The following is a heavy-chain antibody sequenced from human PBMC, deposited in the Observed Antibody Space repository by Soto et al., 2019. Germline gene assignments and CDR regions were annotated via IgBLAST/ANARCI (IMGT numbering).Heavy chain of an antibody. V-gene: IGHV3-53*04. J-gene: IGHJ4*02. Sequence: EVQLVESGGGLVQPGGSLRLSCAVSGMYVTDYYMSWVRQAPGKGLEWVAVIYSGGRTFYGDSVKGRFTISRQNSNNTLYLQMSSLRSEDTAVYYCARGGCSCTCNSNEFDYWGQGTLVSVS. D-gene: IGHD2-2*01. CDR1: GMYVTDYY. CDR2: IYSGGRT. CDR3: ARGGCSCTCNSNEFDY.